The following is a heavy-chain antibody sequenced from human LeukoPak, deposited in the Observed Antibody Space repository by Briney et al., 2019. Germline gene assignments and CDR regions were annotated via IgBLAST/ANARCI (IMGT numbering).Heavy chain of an antibody. CDR3: ARQDPYGDYVFGY. D-gene: IGHD4-17*01. CDR1: GGSISSGGYS. V-gene: IGHV4-30-4*01. J-gene: IGHJ4*02. Sequence: PSQTLSLTCAVSGGSISSGGYSWSWIRQPPGKGLEWIGYIYYSGSTYYNPSLKSRVTISVDTSKNQFSLKLSSVTAADTAVYYCARQDPYGDYVFGYWGQGTLVTVSS. CDR2: IYYSGST.